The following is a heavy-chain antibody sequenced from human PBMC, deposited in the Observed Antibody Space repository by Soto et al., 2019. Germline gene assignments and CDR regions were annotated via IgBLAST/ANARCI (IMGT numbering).Heavy chain of an antibody. V-gene: IGHV1-24*01. CDR3: ATAPGYSSSWFNWFDP. J-gene: IGHJ5*02. Sequence: EASVKVSCKVSGYTLTELSMHWVRQAPGKGLEWMGGFDPEDGETIYAQKFQGRVTMTEDTSTDTAYMELSSLRSEDTAVYYCATAPGYSSSWFNWFDPWGQGTLVTVSS. CDR1: GYTLTELS. D-gene: IGHD6-13*01. CDR2: FDPEDGET.